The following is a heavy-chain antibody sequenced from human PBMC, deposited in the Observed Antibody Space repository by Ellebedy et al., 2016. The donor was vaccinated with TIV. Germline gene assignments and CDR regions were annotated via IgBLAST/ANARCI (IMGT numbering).Heavy chain of an antibody. Sequence: SETLSLXXTVSGGSISSSSYYWGWIRQPPGKGLEWIGSIYYSGSTYYNPSLKSRVTISVDTSKNQFSLKLSSVTAADTAVYYCARDHDEKWELPRHYNWFDPWGQGTLVTVSS. V-gene: IGHV4-39*07. J-gene: IGHJ5*02. CDR1: GGSISSSSYY. CDR3: ARDHDEKWELPRHYNWFDP. D-gene: IGHD1-26*01. CDR2: IYYSGST.